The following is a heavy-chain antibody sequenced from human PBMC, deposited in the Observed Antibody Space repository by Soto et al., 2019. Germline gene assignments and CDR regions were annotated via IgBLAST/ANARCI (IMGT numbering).Heavy chain of an antibody. J-gene: IGHJ4*02. CDR1: GGSISSGGYY. Sequence: SETLSLTCTVSGGSISSGGYYWSWIRQHPGKGLEWIGYIYYSGSTYYNPSLKSRVTISVDTSKNQFSLKLSSVTAADTAVYYCARVRRETYYYDSSGYLDYWGQGTLVTVSS. CDR3: ARVRRETYYYDSSGYLDY. D-gene: IGHD3-22*01. V-gene: IGHV4-31*03. CDR2: IYYSGST.